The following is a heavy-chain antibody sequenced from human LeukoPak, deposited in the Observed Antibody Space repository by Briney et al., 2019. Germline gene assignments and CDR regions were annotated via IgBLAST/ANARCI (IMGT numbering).Heavy chain of an antibody. V-gene: IGHV1-2*02. CDR2: INTNSGAT. J-gene: IGHJ4*02. CDR3: ARAYDFWSCYYSL. D-gene: IGHD3-3*01. CDR1: GYTFTRYY. Sequence: ASVKVSCKASGYTFTRYYMHWVRQAPGQGREGMGWINTNSGATNYAQKFQARVTMTSDTSISPAYMELSRLRSDDTAVYYCARAYDFWSCYYSLWGQGTLVTVSS.